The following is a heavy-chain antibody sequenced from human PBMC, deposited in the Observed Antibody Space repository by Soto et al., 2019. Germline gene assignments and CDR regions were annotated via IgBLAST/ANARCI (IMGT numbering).Heavy chain of an antibody. J-gene: IGHJ4*02. Sequence: SETLSLTCTVSGGSISSPNHYWGWIRQPPGKGLEWIGDVYYSGMTRYNPSLKSRVTISVDTSKNQFSLPLTSVTAADTALYFCARHGYYYDSTGYYYFVWGQGTLVTVSS. D-gene: IGHD3-22*01. CDR3: ARHGYYYDSTGYYYFV. CDR1: GGSISSPNHY. CDR2: VYYSGMT. V-gene: IGHV4-39*01.